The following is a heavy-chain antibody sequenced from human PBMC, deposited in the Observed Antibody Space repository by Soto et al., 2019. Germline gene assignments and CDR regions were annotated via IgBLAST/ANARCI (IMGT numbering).Heavy chain of an antibody. CDR1: GYTFTSYW. CDR2: INPSGGST. V-gene: IGHV1-46*01. Sequence: ASVKVSCKASGYTFTSYWRHWVRQAPGQGLEWMGIINPSGGSTSYAQKFQGRVTMTRDTSTSTVYMELSSLRSEDTAVYYCARSGPFLRFLEWPLGNLFDPWGQGTLVTVSS. CDR3: ARSGPFLRFLEWPLGNLFDP. D-gene: IGHD3-3*01. J-gene: IGHJ5*02.